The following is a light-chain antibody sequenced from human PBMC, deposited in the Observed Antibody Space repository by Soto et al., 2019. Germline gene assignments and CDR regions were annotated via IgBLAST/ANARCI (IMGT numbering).Light chain of an antibody. CDR3: PNYNSVPL. CDR1: QGISNY. Sequence: DIQMTQSPSSLSASVGDRVTITCRASQGISNYIAWYQQKPGKAPKLLISAASTLQSGVPSPFSGSGSGTDITLTISSLQPEDVATYYWPNYNSVPLFGPGTKVDIK. V-gene: IGKV1-27*01. J-gene: IGKJ3*01. CDR2: AAS.